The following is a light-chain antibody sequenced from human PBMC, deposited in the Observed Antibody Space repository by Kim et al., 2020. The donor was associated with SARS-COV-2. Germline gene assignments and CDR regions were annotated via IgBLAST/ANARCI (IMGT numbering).Light chain of an antibody. V-gene: IGKV3-20*01. CDR2: GAS. J-gene: IGKJ1*01. CDR3: QQYGSSPRT. Sequence: SPGERATLSCRASQSISSSYLAWYQQKPGQGPRLLIYGASIRATGIPDRFSGSGSGTDFTLTISRLEAEDFAVYYCQQYGSSPRTFGQGTKVDIK. CDR1: QSISSSY.